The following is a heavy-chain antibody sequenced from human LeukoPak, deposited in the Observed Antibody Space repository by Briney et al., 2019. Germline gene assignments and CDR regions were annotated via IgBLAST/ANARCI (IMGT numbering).Heavy chain of an antibody. J-gene: IGHJ5*02. D-gene: IGHD3-9*01. CDR2: IYYSGST. V-gene: IGHV4-59*01. CDR1: GCSISSYY. Sequence: SETLSLTCTVSGCSISSYYWSWIRQPPGKGLEWIGYIYYSGSTNYNPSLKGRVTISVDTTKNQLSLKLSSVTAADTAVYYCARQGELRYFDWLRDNWFDPWGQGTLVTVSS. CDR3: ARQGELRYFDWLRDNWFDP.